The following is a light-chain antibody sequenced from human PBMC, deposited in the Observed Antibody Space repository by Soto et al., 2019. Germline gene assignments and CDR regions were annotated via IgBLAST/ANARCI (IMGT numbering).Light chain of an antibody. CDR2: KVS. Sequence: DVVMTQSPLSLAVTLGQPASISCRSSQSLLYSDGNTHLNWFHQRPGQSPRRLIYKVSNRGSGVADRFSGRGSGTDFTLKISRLEAEDVGGYYCMQGTHWPPYTFGQGTKLEIK. CDR1: QSLLYSDGNTH. V-gene: IGKV2-30*01. J-gene: IGKJ2*01. CDR3: MQGTHWPPYT.